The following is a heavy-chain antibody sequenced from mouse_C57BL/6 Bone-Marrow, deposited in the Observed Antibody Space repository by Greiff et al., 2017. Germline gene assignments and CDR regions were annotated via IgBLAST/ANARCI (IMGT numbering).Heavy chain of an antibody. D-gene: IGHD2-1*01. CDR2: IWRGGST. V-gene: IGHV2-2*01. J-gene: IGHJ4*01. CDR1: GFSLTGYG. Sequence: QVQLKQSGPGLVQPSQSLSITCTVSGFSLTGYGVHWVRQSPGKGLEWLGVIWRGGSTDYNAAFISRLSISKDNSKSQVCFKLNSLQADDTAIYYCASIYYGNDYAMDYWGQGTSVTVSS. CDR3: ASIYYGNDYAMDY.